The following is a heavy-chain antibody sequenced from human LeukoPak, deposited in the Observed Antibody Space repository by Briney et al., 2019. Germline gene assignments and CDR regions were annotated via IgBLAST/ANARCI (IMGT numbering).Heavy chain of an antibody. V-gene: IGHV4-59*08. CDR1: GGSISSYY. CDR2: IYYSGST. CDR3: ARQLSISHSSGYRADAFDI. Sequence: SETLSLTCTVSGGSISSYYWGWIRQPPGKGLEWIGYIYYSGSTNYNPSLKSRVTISVDTSKNQFSLKLSSVTAADTAVYYCARQLSISHSSGYRADAFDIWGQGTMVTVSS. D-gene: IGHD3-22*01. J-gene: IGHJ3*02.